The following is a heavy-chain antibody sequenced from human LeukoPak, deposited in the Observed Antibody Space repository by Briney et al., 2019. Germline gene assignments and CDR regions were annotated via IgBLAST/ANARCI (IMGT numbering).Heavy chain of an antibody. J-gene: IGHJ4*02. Sequence: SETLSLTCTVSGGSISDYYWSWIRQPPGEGLEWIGYSSNSGTNNYNPSLKGRVTMSVDTSKNQFSLKLSSVTAADTAVYYCARGSNWGDYWGQGTLVTVSS. CDR2: SSNSGTN. D-gene: IGHD7-27*01. V-gene: IGHV4-59*12. CDR3: ARGSNWGDY. CDR1: GGSISDYY.